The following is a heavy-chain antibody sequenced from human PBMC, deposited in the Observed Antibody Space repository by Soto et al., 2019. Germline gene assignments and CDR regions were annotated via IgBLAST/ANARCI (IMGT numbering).Heavy chain of an antibody. CDR1: GGSISGYY. CDR2: IYYSGST. Sequence: SETLSLTCTASGGSISGYYWNWIRQPPGKGLEWIGYIYYSGSTNYNPSLKSRVTISVDTSKNQFSLKLSSVTAADTAVYYCARRYGGNSDAFDIWGQGTMVTVSS. V-gene: IGHV4-59*01. D-gene: IGHD4-17*01. J-gene: IGHJ3*02. CDR3: ARRYGGNSDAFDI.